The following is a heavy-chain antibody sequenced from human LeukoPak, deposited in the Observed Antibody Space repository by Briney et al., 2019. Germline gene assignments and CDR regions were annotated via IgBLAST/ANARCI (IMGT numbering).Heavy chain of an antibody. D-gene: IGHD2-2*01. Sequence: ASVKVSCKASGYTFTSYAMNWVRQAPGQGLEWMGWINTNTGNPTYAQGFTGRFVFSLDTSVSTAYLQISSLKAEDTAVYYCAPSRCSLSSTSCRYYYYYGMDVWGQGTTVTVSS. CDR1: GYTFTSYA. CDR3: APSRCSLSSTSCRYYYYYGMDV. J-gene: IGHJ6*02. CDR2: INTNTGNP. V-gene: IGHV7-4-1*02.